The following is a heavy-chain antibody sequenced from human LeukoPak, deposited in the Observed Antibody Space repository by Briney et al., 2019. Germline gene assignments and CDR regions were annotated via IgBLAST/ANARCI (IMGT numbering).Heavy chain of an antibody. CDR3: ARDRSTGYYSWSWFDP. D-gene: IGHD3-22*01. J-gene: IGHJ5*02. CDR1: GFTVSSNY. V-gene: IGHV3-11*01. CDR2: IDSSGSTI. Sequence: GGSLRLSCAASGFTVSSNYMSWVRQAPGKGLEWVSYIDSSGSTIYYADSVKGRFTISRDNAKNSLYLQMSSLRAEDTAVYYRARDRSTGYYSWSWFDPWGQGTLVTVSS.